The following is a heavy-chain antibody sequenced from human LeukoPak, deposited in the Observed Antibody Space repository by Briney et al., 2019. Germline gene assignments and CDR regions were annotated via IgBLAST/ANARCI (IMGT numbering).Heavy chain of an antibody. Sequence: GGSLRLSCAASGFTFSSYWMSWVRQAPGKGLEWVANIKQDGSEKYYVDSVKGRFTISRDNAKNSLYLHMNSLRAEDTALYYCARVPTYYDFWSGYYDNYYFDYWGQGTLVTVSS. V-gene: IGHV3-7*03. CDR2: IKQDGSEK. D-gene: IGHD3-3*01. J-gene: IGHJ4*02. CDR3: ARVPTYYDFWSGYYDNYYFDY. CDR1: GFTFSSYW.